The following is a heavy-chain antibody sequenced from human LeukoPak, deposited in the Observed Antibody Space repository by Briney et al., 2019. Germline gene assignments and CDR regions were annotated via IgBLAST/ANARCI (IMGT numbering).Heavy chain of an antibody. CDR2: ISSGSDYI. CDR3: ARQYCSGGSCYLTTDY. Sequence: GGSLRLSCSASGFAFSGFAMGWVRQAPGKGLEWVSLISSGSDYIYYADSVKGRFTISRDNATNSLYLQMNSLRAEDTAVYYCARQYCSGGSCYLTTDYWGQGTLVTVSS. D-gene: IGHD2-15*01. CDR1: GFAFSGFA. V-gene: IGHV3-21*01. J-gene: IGHJ4*02.